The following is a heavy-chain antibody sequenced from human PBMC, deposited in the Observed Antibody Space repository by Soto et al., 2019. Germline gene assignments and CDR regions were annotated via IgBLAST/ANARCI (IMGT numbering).Heavy chain of an antibody. CDR2: VTPNSGYT. D-gene: IGHD6-19*01. V-gene: IGHV1-8*01. J-gene: IGHJ4*03. CDR1: GYTFTNYD. CDR3: ARSYSSGWNDY. Sequence: ASVKVSCKASGYTFTNYDITWVRQAAGQGLEWVGWVTPNSGYTAYAQKFVGRVTMTRNTPLRTAYIELSSLTSGYTADYYCARSYSSGWNDYWCQGTMVAVCS.